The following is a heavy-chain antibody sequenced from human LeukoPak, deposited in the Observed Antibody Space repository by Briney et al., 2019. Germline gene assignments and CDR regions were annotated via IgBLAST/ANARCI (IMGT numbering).Heavy chain of an antibody. CDR1: GGSLSSYY. V-gene: IGHV4-4*09. CDR2: IYTSGST. CDR3: ARLARLSYYYYMDV. D-gene: IGHD2/OR15-2a*01. Sequence: SETLSLTRTVSGGSLSSYYWSCIRQPPGKRLEWIGYIYTSGSTNYNPSLKSRVTISVDTSKNQFSLKLSPVTAADTAVYYCARLARLSYYYYMDVWGKGTTVTVSS. J-gene: IGHJ6*03.